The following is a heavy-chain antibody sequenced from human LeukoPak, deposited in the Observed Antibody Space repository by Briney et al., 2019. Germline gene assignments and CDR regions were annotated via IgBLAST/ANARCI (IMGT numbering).Heavy chain of an antibody. V-gene: IGHV3-66*01. J-gene: IGHJ4*02. CDR1: GFTVSSTY. CDR2: IYSGGST. D-gene: IGHD1-14*01. CDR3: ARGPQVIDY. Sequence: GGSLRLSCEASGFTVSSTYMTWVRQAPGKGLEWVSVIYSGGSTYYADSVKGRFTISRDTSKNTVYLQMNSLRAEDTAVYYCARGPQVIDYWGQGTLVTVAS.